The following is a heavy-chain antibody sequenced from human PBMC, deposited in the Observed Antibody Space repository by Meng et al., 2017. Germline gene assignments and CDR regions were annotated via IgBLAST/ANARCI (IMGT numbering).Heavy chain of an antibody. CDR2: INAGNGNT. V-gene: IGHV1-3*01. Sequence: QVQLVQSGAAVKKPGASVKVSCKASGYTFTSYAMHWVRHAPGQRLEWMGWINAGNGNTKYSQKFQGRVTITRDTSASTAYMELSSLRSEDTAVYYCARCVVVPAAGWFDPWGQGTLVTVSS. J-gene: IGHJ5*02. CDR3: ARCVVVPAAGWFDP. D-gene: IGHD2-2*01. CDR1: GYTFTSYA.